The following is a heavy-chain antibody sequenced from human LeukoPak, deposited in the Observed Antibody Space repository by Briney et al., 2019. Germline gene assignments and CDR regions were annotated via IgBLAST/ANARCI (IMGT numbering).Heavy chain of an antibody. V-gene: IGHV3-11*01. CDR1: GFTFSDYY. CDR3: AREQQWLNNWFDP. J-gene: IGHJ5*02. CDR2: ISSSGSTI. D-gene: IGHD6-19*01. Sequence: GGSLRLSCAASGFTFSDYYMSWIRQAPGKGLEWVSYISSSGSTIYYADSVKGRFTISRDNAKNSLYLQMNSLRAEDTAVYYCAREQQWLNNWFDPWGQGTLVTVSS.